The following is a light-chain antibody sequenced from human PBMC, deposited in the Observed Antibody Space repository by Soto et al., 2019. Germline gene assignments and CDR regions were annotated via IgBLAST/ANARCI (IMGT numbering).Light chain of an antibody. CDR3: QQYEAYPLT. Sequence: DIQLTQSPSPLSASVGDRVTITCRASQSISSWLAWYQQKPGKAPKLLVYKASSLESGVPSRFSGSGSGTEFTLTISTLQPDDFATYYCQQYEAYPLTFGGGTKVET. CDR1: QSISSW. V-gene: IGKV1-5*03. CDR2: KAS. J-gene: IGKJ4*01.